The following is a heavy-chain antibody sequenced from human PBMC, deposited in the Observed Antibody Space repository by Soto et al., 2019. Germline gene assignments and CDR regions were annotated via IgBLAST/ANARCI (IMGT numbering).Heavy chain of an antibody. V-gene: IGHV3-15*07. CDR1: GFTFSNAW. CDR2: IKSKTDGGTT. CDR3: TTRGHDYGGPLDAFDI. D-gene: IGHD4-17*01. J-gene: IGHJ3*02. Sequence: EVQLVESGGGLVKPGGSLRLSCAASGFTFSNAWMNWVRQAPGKGLEWVGSIKSKTDGGTTDYAAPVKGRFTISRDDSKNTLYLQMNSLKTEDTAVYYCTTRGHDYGGPLDAFDIWGQGTMVTVSS.